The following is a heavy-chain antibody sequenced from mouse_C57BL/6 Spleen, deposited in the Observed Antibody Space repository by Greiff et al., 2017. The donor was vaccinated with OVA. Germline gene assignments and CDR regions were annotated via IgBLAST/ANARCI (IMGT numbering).Heavy chain of an antibody. CDR2: IGPNSGGT. CDR3: ARFFDYDGDY. J-gene: IGHJ2*01. D-gene: IGHD2-4*01. CDR1: GYTFTSYW. V-gene: IGHV1-72*01. Sequence: QVQLQQPGAELVKPGASVKLSCKASGYTFTSYWMHWVKQRPGRGLEWIGRIGPNSGGTKYNEKFKSKATLTVDKPSSTAYMQLSSLTSEDSAVYYCARFFDYDGDYWGQGTTLTVSS.